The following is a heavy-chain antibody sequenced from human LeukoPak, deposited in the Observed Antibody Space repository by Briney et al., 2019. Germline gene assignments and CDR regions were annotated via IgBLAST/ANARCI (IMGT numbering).Heavy chain of an antibody. CDR2: MNPNSGNT. CDR3: TTEGPGIQLWTY. D-gene: IGHD5-18*01. V-gene: IGHV1-8*01. CDR1: GYTFTRYD. Sequence: ASVKVSCKASGYTFTRYDINWVRQATGQGLEWMGWMNPNSGNTGYAQKFQGRVTMTRNTSISTAYMELSSLRSEDTAVYYCTTEGPGIQLWTYWGQGTLVTVSS. J-gene: IGHJ4*02.